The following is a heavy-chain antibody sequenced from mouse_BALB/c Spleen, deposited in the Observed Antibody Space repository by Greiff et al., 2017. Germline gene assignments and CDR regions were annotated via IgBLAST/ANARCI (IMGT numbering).Heavy chain of an antibody. CDR1: GFTFSSYG. Sequence: EVKLVESGGDLVKPGGSLKLSCAASGFTFSSYGMSWVRQTPDKRLEWVATISSGGSYTYYPDSVKGRFTISRDNAKNTLYLQMSSLKSEDTAMYICARRGTGWDIAVWGAGTPVTVSS. J-gene: IGHJ1*01. D-gene: IGHD2-14*01. V-gene: IGHV5-6*02. CDR3: ARRGTGWDIAV. CDR2: ISSGGSYT.